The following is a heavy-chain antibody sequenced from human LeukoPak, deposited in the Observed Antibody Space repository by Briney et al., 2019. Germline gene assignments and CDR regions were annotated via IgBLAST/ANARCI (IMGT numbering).Heavy chain of an antibody. D-gene: IGHD1-26*01. CDR3: ARDIYSIAE. J-gene: IGHJ4*02. CDR2: ISGSGGST. Sequence: PGRSLRLSCAASGFTFSSYAMSWVRQAPGKGLEWVSAISGSGGSTYYADSVKGRFTISRDNAKNTVYLQMNSLRAEDTAVYYCARDIYSIAEWGQGTLVTVSS. V-gene: IGHV3-23*01. CDR1: GFTFSSYA.